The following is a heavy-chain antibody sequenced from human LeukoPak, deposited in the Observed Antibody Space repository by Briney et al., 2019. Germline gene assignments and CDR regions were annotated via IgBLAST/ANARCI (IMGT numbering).Heavy chain of an antibody. Sequence: GGSLRLSCVVSGFSFYDYGMHWVRQAPGKGLEWVSGISWRGTTTGYADSVKGRFTISRDSDKNSLYLQMDSLRVEDTGLYYCAKDESTGGFAPGYFYGMGVRGQGATVTVSS. CDR3: AKDESTGGFAPGYFYGMGV. J-gene: IGHJ6*02. CDR1: GFSFYDYG. CDR2: ISWRGTTT. D-gene: IGHD3-16*01. V-gene: IGHV3-9*01.